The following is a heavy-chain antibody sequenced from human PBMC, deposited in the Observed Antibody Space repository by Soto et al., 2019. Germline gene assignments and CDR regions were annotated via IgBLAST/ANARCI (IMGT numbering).Heavy chain of an antibody. D-gene: IGHD3-3*01. CDR1: GGSISSGANY. CDR3: ARDPNTVFYI. CDR2: IYYGGST. V-gene: IGHV4-31*03. J-gene: IGHJ4*02. Sequence: SETLSLTCTVSGGSISSGANYWSWIRQHPGKGLEWIGFIYYGGSTYYNPSLQSRVAISLDTSKNQFSMKLTSVTAADTAVYYCARDPNTVFYIWGQGTLVTVSS.